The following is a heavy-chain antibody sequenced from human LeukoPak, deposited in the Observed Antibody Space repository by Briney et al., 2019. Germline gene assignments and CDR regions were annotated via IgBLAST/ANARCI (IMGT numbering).Heavy chain of an antibody. CDR3: ARDLPGLPLVN. CDR1: GYTFTGYY. J-gene: IGHJ4*02. D-gene: IGHD2-15*01. Sequence: ASVKVSCKASGYTFTGYYMHWVRQAPGQGLEWMGWINPNSGGTNYAQKFQGRVTIARDTSASTAYMELSSLRSEDTAVYYCARDLPGLPLVNWGQGTLVTVSS. CDR2: INPNSGGT. V-gene: IGHV1-2*02.